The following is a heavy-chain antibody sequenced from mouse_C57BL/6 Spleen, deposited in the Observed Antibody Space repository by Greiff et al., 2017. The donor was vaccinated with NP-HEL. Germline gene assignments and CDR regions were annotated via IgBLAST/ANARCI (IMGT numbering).Heavy chain of an antibody. D-gene: IGHD3-2*02. CDR3: ARGGTAQDYYAMDY. CDR1: GYTFTSYW. CDR2: IYPGSGST. Sequence: VQLQQPGAELVKPGASVKMSCKASGYTFTSYWITWVKQRPGQGLEWIGDIYPGSGSTNYNEKFKSKATLTVDTSSSTAYMQLSSLTSEDSAVYYCARGGTAQDYYAMDYWGQGTSVTVSS. V-gene: IGHV1-55*01. J-gene: IGHJ4*01.